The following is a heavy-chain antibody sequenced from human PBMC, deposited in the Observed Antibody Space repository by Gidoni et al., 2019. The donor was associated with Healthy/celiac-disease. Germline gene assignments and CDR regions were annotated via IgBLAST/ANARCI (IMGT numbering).Heavy chain of an antibody. CDR3: ARDREYYGSGSYLLYGMDV. Sequence: EVQLVESGGGLVQSGGSLRLSCAASGFTFSSYAMHWVRQAPGKGLEDVSAISSNGGSTYYANSVKGRFTISRDNSKNTLYLQMGSLRAEDMAVYYCARDREYYGSGSYLLYGMDVWGQGTTVTVSS. CDR2: ISSNGGST. CDR1: GFTFSSYA. J-gene: IGHJ6*02. V-gene: IGHV3-64*01. D-gene: IGHD3-10*01.